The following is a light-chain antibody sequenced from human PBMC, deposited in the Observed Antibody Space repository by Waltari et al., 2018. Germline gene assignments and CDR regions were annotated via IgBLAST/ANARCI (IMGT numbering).Light chain of an antibody. J-gene: IGLJ2*01. V-gene: IGLV1-44*01. CDR1: SSNIGSYN. CDR3: AAWDDSLIGRV. Sequence: QSVLTQPPSASGTPGQRVTISCSGSSSNIGSYNVTWYQQLPGTAPKLLIYSNKQRPSGVPDRVSCSKSGTSASLVISGFQSEDEADYYCAAWDDSLIGRVFGGGTKLTVL. CDR2: SNK.